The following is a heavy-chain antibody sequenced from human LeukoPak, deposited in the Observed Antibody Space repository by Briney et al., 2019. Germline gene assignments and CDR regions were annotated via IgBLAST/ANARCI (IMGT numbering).Heavy chain of an antibody. V-gene: IGHV3-53*01. J-gene: IGHJ3*01. D-gene: IGHD6-13*01. CDR3: ARDKGSSWSDAFDV. Sequence: GGSLRFSCDAPGLTVSNNYMTWVRPAPGKGLEWVSVIYGTGSTSYADSVKGRFTTSRDNSKNTLYLQMNSLRVDDTAVYYCARDKGSSWSDAFDVWGQGTTVTVSS. CDR2: IYGTGST. CDR1: GLTVSNNY.